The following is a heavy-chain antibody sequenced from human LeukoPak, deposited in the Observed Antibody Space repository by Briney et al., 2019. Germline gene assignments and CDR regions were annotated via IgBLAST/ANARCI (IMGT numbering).Heavy chain of an antibody. D-gene: IGHD1-26*01. CDR1: GGSISSSNW. Sequence: PSGTLSLTCAVSGGSISSSNWWSWVRQPPGKGLEWIGEIYHSGSTNYNPSLKSRVTISVDKSKNQFSLKLSSVTAADTAVYYCASGYSGAYSAWFDPWGQGTLVTVSS. CDR2: IYHSGST. CDR3: ASGYSGAYSAWFDP. J-gene: IGHJ5*02. V-gene: IGHV4-4*02.